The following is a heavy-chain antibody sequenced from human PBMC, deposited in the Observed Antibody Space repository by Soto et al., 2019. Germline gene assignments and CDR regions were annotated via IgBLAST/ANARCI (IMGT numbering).Heavy chain of an antibody. J-gene: IGHJ6*02. CDR1: GDSISRGGFF. CDR3: ARGAMLRGTGYYYALDV. CDR2: IYYSGST. D-gene: IGHD3-10*01. Sequence: SETLSLTCSVSGDSISRGGFFWSWIRQHPGEGLEWIGYIYYSGSTYYNPSLKSRVNISVDTSKNHFSLTLGSVTAPDTAVYYCARGAMLRGTGYYYALDVWGQGTRVTVSS. V-gene: IGHV4-31*03.